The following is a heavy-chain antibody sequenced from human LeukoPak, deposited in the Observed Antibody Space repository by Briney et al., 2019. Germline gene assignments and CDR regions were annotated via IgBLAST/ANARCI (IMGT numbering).Heavy chain of an antibody. CDR3: AKDLGVVPAAPDY. J-gene: IGHJ4*02. CDR1: GFTFSSYN. CDR2: ISSSSSYI. Sequence: GGSLRLSCAASGFTFSSYNMNWVRQAPGKGLEWVSSISSSSSYIYYADSVKGRFTISRDNAKNSLYLQMNSLRAEDTAVYYCAKDLGVVPAAPDYWGQGTLVTVSS. D-gene: IGHD2-2*01. V-gene: IGHV3-21*04.